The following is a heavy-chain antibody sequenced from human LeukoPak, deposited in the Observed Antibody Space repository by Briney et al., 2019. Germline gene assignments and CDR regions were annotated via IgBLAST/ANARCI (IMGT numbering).Heavy chain of an antibody. CDR1: GDSISNRNSY. CDR3: ARETHSYGYMYYFNY. CDR2: IYYSGST. Sequence: SETLSLTCSVSGDSISNRNSYWVWIRQPPGKGLEWIGTIYYSGSTYYNPSLKSRVTISVDTSKNQFSLKVSSVTAADTAVYYCARETHSYGYMYYFNYWGQGTLVTVSS. V-gene: IGHV4-39*07. J-gene: IGHJ4*02. D-gene: IGHD5-18*01.